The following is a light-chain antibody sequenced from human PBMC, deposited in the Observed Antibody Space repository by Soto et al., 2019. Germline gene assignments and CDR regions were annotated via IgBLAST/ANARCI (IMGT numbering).Light chain of an antibody. Sequence: QPVLTQPPSVSGAPGQRVTISCTGSSSNIGAGYDVHWYQQLPGTAPKLLIYGNSNRPSGVPDRFSGSKSGSSASLAVSGLRSEDEAVYYCAAWDDSLRAWVFGGGTKLTVL. V-gene: IGLV1-40*01. CDR1: SSNIGAGYD. J-gene: IGLJ3*02. CDR3: AAWDDSLRAWV. CDR2: GNS.